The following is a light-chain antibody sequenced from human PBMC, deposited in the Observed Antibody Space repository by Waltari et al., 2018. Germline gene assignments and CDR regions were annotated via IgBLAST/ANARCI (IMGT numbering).Light chain of an antibody. CDR1: QSIGRP. Sequence: EIVMTQSPVTLSVSPGERVTLPCRAGQSIGRPLAWVQQQPGQPPRLLIYGPSTRASGIPARCSGSGSERDFNLTISSLQSEDSALYYCQQYHNWPRGMFGQGTKVEFK. CDR3: QQYHNWPRGM. V-gene: IGKV3-15*01. J-gene: IGKJ1*01. CDR2: GPS.